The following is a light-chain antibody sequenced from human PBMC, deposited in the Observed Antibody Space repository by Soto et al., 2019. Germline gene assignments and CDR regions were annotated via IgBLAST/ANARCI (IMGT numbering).Light chain of an antibody. CDR3: QQYHTYPWT. J-gene: IGKJ1*01. V-gene: IGKV1-5*03. Sequence: DIQMTQSPSTLSASVGDRVTITCLASQGISIWFAWYQQKPGKAPKFLIHKASSLESGVPSRFSGSGSGTEFTLTISSLQPDDFATYFCQQYHTYPWTFGQGTKVDI. CDR1: QGISIW. CDR2: KAS.